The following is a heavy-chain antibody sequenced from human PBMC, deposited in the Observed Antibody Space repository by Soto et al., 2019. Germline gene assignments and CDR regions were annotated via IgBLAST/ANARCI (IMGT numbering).Heavy chain of an antibody. D-gene: IGHD3-16*01. CDR3: SRSMIMITFGGVNACDI. J-gene: IGHJ3*02. Sequence: EVQLVESGGGLVQPGGSLRLSCAASGFTVSSYYMSWVRQAPGKGLEWVSVIYSGGSTYYADSVKGRFTISRHNSKNTLYLQMNSLRAEDTAVYYYSRSMIMITFGGVNACDIWGQGTMVTVSS. CDR1: GFTVSSYY. V-gene: IGHV3-53*04. CDR2: IYSGGST.